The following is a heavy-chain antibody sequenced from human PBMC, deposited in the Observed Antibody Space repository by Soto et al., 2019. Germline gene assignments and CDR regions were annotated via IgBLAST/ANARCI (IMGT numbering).Heavy chain of an antibody. Sequence: VASVKVSCKASGFTFSRFGISWVRQAPGQGLEWMGWISGFNGATNYAQKFQDRITMTTDTPKTTAYMELRSLRSDDTAVYFCARLYSSGWPRSCSDYWGQGTLVTVSS. CDR2: ISGFNGAT. CDR3: ARLYSSGWPRSCSDY. CDR1: GFTFSRFG. V-gene: IGHV1-18*01. D-gene: IGHD6-19*01. J-gene: IGHJ4*02.